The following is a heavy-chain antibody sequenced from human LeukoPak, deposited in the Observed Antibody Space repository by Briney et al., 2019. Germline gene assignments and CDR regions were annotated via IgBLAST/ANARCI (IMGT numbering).Heavy chain of an antibody. CDR3: ARQSTPHGNFDY. CDR2: LGTAGDT. CDR1: GFILSNYA. D-gene: IGHD5-24*01. Sequence: GGSLRLSCAASGFILSNYAMHWVRQPAGKGLEWVSALGTAGDTFYPGSVKGRFTISRDNAKKSLFLQMSSLRAEDTAIYYCARQSTPHGNFDYWGQGTPVTVSS. J-gene: IGHJ4*02. V-gene: IGHV3-13*01.